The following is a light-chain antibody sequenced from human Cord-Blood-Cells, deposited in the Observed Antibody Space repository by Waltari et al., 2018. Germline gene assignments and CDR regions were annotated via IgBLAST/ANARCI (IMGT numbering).Light chain of an antibody. CDR2: DVS. Sequence: QSALTQPASVSGSHGQSITISCTGTSRDVGGYTYVSWYQQHTGKAPKLMIYDVSNRPSGVSNRFSGSKSGNTASLTISGLQAEDEADYYCSSYTSSSTLVFGTGTKVTVL. CDR3: SSYTSSSTLV. J-gene: IGLJ1*01. V-gene: IGLV2-14*03. CDR1: SRDVGGYTY.